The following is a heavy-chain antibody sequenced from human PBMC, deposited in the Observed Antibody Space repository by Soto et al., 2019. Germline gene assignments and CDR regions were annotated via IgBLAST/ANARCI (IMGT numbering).Heavy chain of an antibody. V-gene: IGHV4-30-4*01. Sequence: TSETLSLTCTVSGGSISSGDYYWSWIRQPPGKGLEWIGYIYYSGSTFYNPSLKSRVPISLDTSKSQFSLKLNSVTAADTAVYYCAREGFSHYPDYWGEGTLVTVSS. CDR2: IYYSGST. CDR3: AREGFSHYPDY. J-gene: IGHJ4*02. D-gene: IGHD2-15*01. CDR1: GGSISSGDYY.